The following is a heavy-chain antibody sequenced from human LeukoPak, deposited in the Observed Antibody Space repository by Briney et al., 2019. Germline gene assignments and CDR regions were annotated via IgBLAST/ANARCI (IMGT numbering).Heavy chain of an antibody. Sequence: GGPLIPCCAAAGFIIRSYVMHGGRQAPGKGLEGVAVIQYDGINKYYAASVKGRFTISRDNAKNSVYLKMNLRTAEDTACYGRARERQLERVAFGKEGSAFDYWGQGTLVTVSS. CDR1: GFIIRSYV. J-gene: IGHJ4*02. V-gene: IGHV3-33*01. CDR3: ARERQLERVAFGKEGSAFDY. CDR2: IQYDGINK. D-gene: IGHD1-1*01.